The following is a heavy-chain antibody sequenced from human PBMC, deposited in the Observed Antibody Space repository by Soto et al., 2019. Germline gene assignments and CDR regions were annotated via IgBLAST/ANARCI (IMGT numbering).Heavy chain of an antibody. CDR2: INPNSGGT. D-gene: IGHD1-26*01. Sequence: GGSVKVSCKASGYTFTSYAMHWGRKDPGQGLEWMGWINPNSGGTNYAQKFQGWVTMTRDTSISTAYMELSRLRSDDTAVYYCASGRRVGALAPFDYWGQGTLVTVSS. V-gene: IGHV1-2*04. CDR1: GYTFTSYA. J-gene: IGHJ4*02. CDR3: ASGRRVGALAPFDY.